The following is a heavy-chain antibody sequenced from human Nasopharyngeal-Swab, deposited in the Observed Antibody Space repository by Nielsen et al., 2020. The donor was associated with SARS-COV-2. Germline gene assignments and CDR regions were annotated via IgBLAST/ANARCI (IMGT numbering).Heavy chain of an antibody. D-gene: IGHD3-9*01. CDR3: ASLLRYFDCLLFGGGY. Sequence: SETLSLTCAVYGGSFSGYYWSWIRQPPGKGLEWIGNIYYSGSTYYNPSLKSRVTISVDTSKNQFSLKLSSVTAADTAVYYCASLLRYFDCLLFGGGYWGQGALVTVSS. CDR1: GGSFSGYY. J-gene: IGHJ4*02. CDR2: IYYSGST. V-gene: IGHV4-34*01.